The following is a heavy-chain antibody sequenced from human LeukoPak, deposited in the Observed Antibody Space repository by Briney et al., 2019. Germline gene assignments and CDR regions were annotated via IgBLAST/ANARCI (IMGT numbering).Heavy chain of an antibody. CDR2: IRYDGSNK. D-gene: IGHD3-10*01. Sequence: GGSLRLSCAASGFTFSSYGMHWVRQAPGKGLEWVAFIRYDGSNKYYADSVKGRFTISRDNSKNTLYLQMNSLRAEDTAVYYCAKAEDHGSGSYPFDYWGQGTLVTVSS. V-gene: IGHV3-30*02. CDR3: AKAEDHGSGSYPFDY. J-gene: IGHJ4*02. CDR1: GFTFSSYG.